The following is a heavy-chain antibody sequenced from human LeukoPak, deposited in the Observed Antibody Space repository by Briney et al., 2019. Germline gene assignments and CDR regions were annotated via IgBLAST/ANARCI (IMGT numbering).Heavy chain of an antibody. CDR3: ALKTATWFDP. D-gene: IGHD5-18*01. Sequence: SETLSLTCALYGGSFSGYYWSWIRQPPGKGLEWIGEINHSGSTNYNPSLKSRATLSVDTSKNQFSLKMSSWPPATPAVYYCALKTATWFDPWGQGTLVTVSS. V-gene: IGHV4-34*01. J-gene: IGHJ5*02. CDR2: INHSGST. CDR1: GGSFSGYY.